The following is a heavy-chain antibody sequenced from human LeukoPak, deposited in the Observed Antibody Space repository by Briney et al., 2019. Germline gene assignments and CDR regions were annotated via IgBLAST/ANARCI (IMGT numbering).Heavy chain of an antibody. J-gene: IGHJ4*02. V-gene: IGHV3-11*04. CDR3: ARESSSSFDY. CDR1: GFTVSSNY. Sequence: GSLRLSCAASGFTVSSNYMSWIRQAPGKGLECVAHITNSGTTIHYADSVKGRFTVSRDNAKNSLYVQMNSLRAEDTAVYYCARESSSSFDYWGQGTLVTVSS. D-gene: IGHD2-2*01. CDR2: ITNSGTTI.